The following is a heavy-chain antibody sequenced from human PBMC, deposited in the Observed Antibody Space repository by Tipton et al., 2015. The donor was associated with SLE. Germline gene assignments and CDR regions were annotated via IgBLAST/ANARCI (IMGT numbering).Heavy chain of an antibody. D-gene: IGHD1-1*01. Sequence: QLVQSGAEVKKPGASVKVSCKASRYTFTSYAISWVRQAPGQGLEWMGWISAYNGNTNYPQNFRGRITLTTDTSASTAYMEVRSLRSDDTAIYYCASGTDLNYWGQGTLVSVSS. J-gene: IGHJ4*02. CDR2: ISAYNGNT. CDR1: RYTFTSYA. V-gene: IGHV1-18*01. CDR3: ASGTDLNY.